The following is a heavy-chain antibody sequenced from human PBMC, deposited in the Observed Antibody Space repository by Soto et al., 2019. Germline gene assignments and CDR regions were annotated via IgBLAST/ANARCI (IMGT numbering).Heavy chain of an antibody. CDR1: GSRFSNYV. CDR2: IIPIFNSA. J-gene: IGHJ4*02. V-gene: IGHV1-69*06. CDR3: AREGRGKKAGYNGLVSLGY. Sequence: SVKVSCKVSGSRFSNYVISWVRQAPGHGLEWLGRIIPIFNSAKYAQNFQGRVTITADKSTSTASLELSSLRSDDTAVYYCAREGRGKKAGYNGLVSLGYWGQGTLVTVSS. D-gene: IGHD2-2*02.